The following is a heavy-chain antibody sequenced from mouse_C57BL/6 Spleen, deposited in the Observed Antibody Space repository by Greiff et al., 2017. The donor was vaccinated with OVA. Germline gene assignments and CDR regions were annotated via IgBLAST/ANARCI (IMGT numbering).Heavy chain of an antibody. V-gene: IGHV1-81*01. CDR3: ARSGDASSGYGGDY. D-gene: IGHD3-2*02. CDR2: IYPRSGNT. J-gene: IGHJ2*01. CDR1: GYTFTSYG. Sequence: QVQLQQSGAELARPGASVKLSCKASGYTFTSYGISWVKQRTGQGLEWIGEIYPRSGNTYYNEKFKGKATLTADKSSSTAYMELRSLTSADSAVYFCARSGDASSGYGGDYWGQGTTLTVSS.